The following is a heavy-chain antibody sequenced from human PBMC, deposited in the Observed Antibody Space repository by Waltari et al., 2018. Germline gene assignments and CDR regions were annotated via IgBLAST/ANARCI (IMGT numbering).Heavy chain of an antibody. CDR2: IYTSGST. V-gene: IGHV4-4*07. Sequence: QVQLQESGPGLVKPSETLSLTCTVSGGSISSYYWRWIRQPAGKGLEWIGRIYTSGSTNYNPSLKSRVTMSVDTSKNQFSLKLSSVTAADTAVYYCARGLGYCSSTSCYGYSSSWPYFDYWGQGTLVTVSS. CDR3: ARGLGYCSSTSCYGYSSSWPYFDY. CDR1: GGSISSYY. D-gene: IGHD2-2*03. J-gene: IGHJ4*02.